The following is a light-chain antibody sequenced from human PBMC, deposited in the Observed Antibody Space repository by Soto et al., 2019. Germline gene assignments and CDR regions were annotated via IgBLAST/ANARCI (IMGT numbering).Light chain of an antibody. CDR1: QTVSSNY. V-gene: IGKV3-20*01. CDR3: QQYGNSLSIT. CDR2: GAS. J-gene: IGKJ5*01. Sequence: EIVLTQSPGTLSLSPGERATLSCRATQTVSSNYLAWYQQKPGQAPRLLIYGASSRATSIPDRFSGSGSGTDFTLTISRLEPEDFAVYYCQQYGNSLSITFGQGTRLEIK.